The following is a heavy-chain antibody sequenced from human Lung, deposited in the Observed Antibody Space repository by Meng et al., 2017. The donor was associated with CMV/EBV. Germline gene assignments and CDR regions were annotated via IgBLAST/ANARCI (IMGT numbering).Heavy chain of an antibody. D-gene: IGHD3-22*01. J-gene: IGHJ4*02. CDR1: GFSFNTYT. CDR2: VSDGGDYV. V-gene: IGHV3-23*01. Sequence: SCAASGFSFNTYTLNWVRQAPGKGLEWVSSVSDGGDYVYYADSVKGRFAISRDNSKNTLYLQMNSLRADDTAVYYCAKPFYYYESINYYQDYWGQGTMVTVSS. CDR3: AKPFYYYESINYYQDY.